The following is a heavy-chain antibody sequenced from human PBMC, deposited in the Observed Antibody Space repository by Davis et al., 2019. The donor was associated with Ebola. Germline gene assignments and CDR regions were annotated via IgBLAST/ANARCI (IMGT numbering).Heavy chain of an antibody. J-gene: IGHJ5*02. CDR2: IRYDGSNK. V-gene: IGHV3-30*02. CDR1: GFTFSSYG. Sequence: GESLKISCAASGFTFSSYGMHWVRQAPGKGLEWVAFIRYDGSNKYYADSVKGRFTISRDNAKNSLYLQMNSLRAEDTAVYYCARESVSGTGQGICSGGSCYLGPFDPWGQGTLVTVSS. CDR3: ARESVSGTGQGICSGGSCYLGPFDP. D-gene: IGHD2-15*01.